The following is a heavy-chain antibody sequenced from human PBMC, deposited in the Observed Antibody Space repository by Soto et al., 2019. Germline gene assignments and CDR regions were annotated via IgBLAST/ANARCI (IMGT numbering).Heavy chain of an antibody. Sequence: PGESLKISCKGSGYSFTSYWISWVRQMPGKGLEWMGRIDPSDSYTNYSPSFQGHVTISADKSISTAYLQWSSLKASDTAMYYCARPSGKRITILGVDPNGMDVWGQGTTVTVSS. CDR1: GYSFTSYW. J-gene: IGHJ6*02. V-gene: IGHV5-10-1*01. CDR3: ARPSGKRITILGVDPNGMDV. CDR2: IDPSDSYT. D-gene: IGHD3-3*01.